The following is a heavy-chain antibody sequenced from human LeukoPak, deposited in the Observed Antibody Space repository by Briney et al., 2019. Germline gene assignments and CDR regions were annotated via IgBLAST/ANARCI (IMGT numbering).Heavy chain of an antibody. CDR3: ARAISYDFGAFDI. Sequence: ASVKVSCKASGYTFTSYGISWVRQAPGHGLEWLGGISAYNGNTNYAQKLQGRVTMTTDTSTSTAYMELRSLRSDDTAVYYCARAISYDFGAFDIWGQGTMVTVSS. CDR1: GYTFTSYG. V-gene: IGHV1-18*01. CDR2: ISAYNGNT. D-gene: IGHD3-3*01. J-gene: IGHJ3*02.